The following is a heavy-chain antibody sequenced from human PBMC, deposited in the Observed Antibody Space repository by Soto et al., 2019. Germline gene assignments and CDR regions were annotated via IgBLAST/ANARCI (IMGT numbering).Heavy chain of an antibody. J-gene: IGHJ3*02. CDR3: ARHEDDSTRAFDI. V-gene: IGHV4-59*08. Sequence: SETLSLTCTVSGGSISSSYWSWIRQPPGKGLERIGYIYDSRSTYYNSSHKSRDTMAVDTSKNQFSLKMNSVTAADTAVYYCARHEDDSTRAFDIWGQGTMVT. CDR1: GGSISSSY. CDR2: IYDSRST. D-gene: IGHD3-16*01.